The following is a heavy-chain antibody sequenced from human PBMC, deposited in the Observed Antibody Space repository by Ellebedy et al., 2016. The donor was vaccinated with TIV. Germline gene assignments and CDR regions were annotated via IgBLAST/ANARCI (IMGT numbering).Heavy chain of an antibody. CDR1: GFTVSSNY. CDR2: ISSSSSYI. D-gene: IGHD6-6*01. Sequence: PGGSLRLSCAASGFTVSSNYMNRVRQAPGKGLEWVSSISSSSSYIYYADSVKGRFTISRDNAKNSLYLQMNSLRAEDTAVYYCARDLAYSSSSTFWGQGTLVTVSS. CDR3: ARDLAYSSSSTF. J-gene: IGHJ4*02. V-gene: IGHV3-21*01.